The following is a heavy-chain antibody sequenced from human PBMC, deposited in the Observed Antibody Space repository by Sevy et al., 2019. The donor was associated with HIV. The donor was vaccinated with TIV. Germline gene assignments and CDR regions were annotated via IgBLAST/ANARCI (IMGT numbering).Heavy chain of an antibody. CDR1: GFTFSHYG. J-gene: IGHJ5*02. Sequence: GGSLRLSCAASGFTFSHYGMHWVRQAPGKGLEWVAGISNDGSNEYSADSGKGRLTISRDDSKSTLFLQMNSLRPEETAVYYCAKDREYKSGFLFDTWGQGTLVTVSS. CDR3: AKDREYKSGFLFDT. D-gene: IGHD6-6*01. CDR2: ISNDGSNE. V-gene: IGHV3-30*18.